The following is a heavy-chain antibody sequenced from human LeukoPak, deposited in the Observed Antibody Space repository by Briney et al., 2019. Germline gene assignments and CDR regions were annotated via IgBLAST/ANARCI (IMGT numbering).Heavy chain of an antibody. CDR3: ARGPVEMATIGDI. V-gene: IGHV4-39*07. Sequence: SETLSLTCTVSGGSISSISYYWAWIRQPPGKGLEWIVEINHSGSTNDNPALKSRFTITVDTCKNQFSLKLSSVTAADTAVYYCARGPVEMATIGDIWGQGTMVTVSS. D-gene: IGHD5-24*01. CDR1: GGSISSISYY. CDR2: INHSGST. J-gene: IGHJ3*02.